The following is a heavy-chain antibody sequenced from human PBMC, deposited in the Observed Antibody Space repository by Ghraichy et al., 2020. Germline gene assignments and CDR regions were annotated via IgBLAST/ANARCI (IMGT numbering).Heavy chain of an antibody. CDR3: ANDLLWRSPIWGDYYGSGSPPLSPYGMDV. Sequence: LSLTCAASGFTFSSYAMSWVRQAPGKGLEWVSAISGSGGSTYYADSVKGRFTISRDNSKNTLYLQMNSLRAEDTAVYYCANDLLWRSPIWGDYYGSGSPPLSPYGMDVWGQGTTVTVSS. J-gene: IGHJ6*02. CDR2: ISGSGGST. D-gene: IGHD3-10*01. CDR1: GFTFSSYA. V-gene: IGHV3-23*01.